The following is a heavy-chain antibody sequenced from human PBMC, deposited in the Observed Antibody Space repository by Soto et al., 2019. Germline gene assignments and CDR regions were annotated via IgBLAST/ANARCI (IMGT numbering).Heavy chain of an antibody. V-gene: IGHV1-69*01. Sequence: QVQLVQSGAEVKKPGSSVKVSCKASGGTFSSYAISWVRQAPGQGLEWMGGIIPIFGTENYEQKFQGRVTITANETNSTAYMELSSLRSEDMAVYYCASDSNYYDSSGDYWGQGTLVTVSS. CDR1: GGTFSSYA. J-gene: IGHJ4*02. D-gene: IGHD3-22*01. CDR3: ASDSNYYDSSGDY. CDR2: IIPIFGTE.